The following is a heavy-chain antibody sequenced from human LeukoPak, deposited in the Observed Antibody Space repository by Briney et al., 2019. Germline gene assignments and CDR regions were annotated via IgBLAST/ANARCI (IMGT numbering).Heavy chain of an antibody. CDR1: GFTFSSYE. CDR3: ARDSPGGTVDY. Sequence: GGSLRLSCAASGFTFSSYEMNWVRQAPGKGLEWVSYISSGGSTRKYADSVKGRFTISRDNAKNSLYLQMNSLRAEGTALYYCARDSPGGTVDYWGQGTLVTVSS. V-gene: IGHV3-48*03. CDR2: ISSGGSTR. J-gene: IGHJ4*02. D-gene: IGHD4-23*01.